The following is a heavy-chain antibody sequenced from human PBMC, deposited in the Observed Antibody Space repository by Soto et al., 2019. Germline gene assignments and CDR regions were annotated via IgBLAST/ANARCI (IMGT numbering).Heavy chain of an antibody. CDR1: GFTFSDYS. Sequence: VGSLRLSCVASGFTFSDYSVSWVRQAPGKGLEWLSSISSSSTFTHYADSVKGRFTISRDNAKNSLYLQMNSLRAEDTAVYYCAAPYSTGHRLLGYWGQGTLVTVSS. CDR2: ISSSSTFT. CDR3: AAPYSTGHRLLGY. D-gene: IGHD6-19*01. V-gene: IGHV3-21*01. J-gene: IGHJ4*02.